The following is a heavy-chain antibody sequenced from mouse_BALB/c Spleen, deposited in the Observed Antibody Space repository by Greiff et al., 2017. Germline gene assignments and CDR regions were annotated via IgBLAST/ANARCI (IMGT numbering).Heavy chain of an antibody. J-gene: IGHJ2*01. CDR1: GYTFTSYW. CDR3: EVFITTATGYFDY. CDR2: IYPGDGDT. Sequence: QVQLKESGAELARPGASVKLSCKASGYTFTSYWMQWVKQRPGQGLEWIGAIYPGDGDTRYTQKFKGKATLTADKSSSTAYMQLSSLASEDSAVYYCEVFITTATGYFDYWGQGTTLTVSS. D-gene: IGHD1-2*01. V-gene: IGHV1-87*01.